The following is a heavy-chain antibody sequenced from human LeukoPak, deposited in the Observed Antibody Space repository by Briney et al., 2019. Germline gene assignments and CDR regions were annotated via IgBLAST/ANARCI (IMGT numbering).Heavy chain of an antibody. J-gene: IGHJ4*02. CDR1: GFTFNDRA. V-gene: IGHV3-9*01. CDR3: AKGHVPSYYDILTGLDY. CDR2: ISWNSGSI. Sequence: GGSLRLSCAASGFTFNDRAMHWVRQAPGKGLEWVSGISWNSGSIDYADSVKGRFTISRDNAKNSLYLQMNSLRAEDTALYYCAKGHVPSYYDILTGLDYWGQGILVTVSS. D-gene: IGHD3-9*01.